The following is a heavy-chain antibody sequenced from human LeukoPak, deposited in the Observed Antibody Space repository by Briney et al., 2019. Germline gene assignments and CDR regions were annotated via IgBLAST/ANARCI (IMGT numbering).Heavy chain of an antibody. CDR2: SPYNSNT. Sequence: ASVKVSCKASGYTFTSYGISWVRQAPGQGLEWMGWSPYNSNTNYAQKFQGRVTMTTDTSTSTAYMELRSLRSDDTAVYYCAKEIWPTVTTPGRTYFDYWGQGTLVTV. CDR1: GYTFTSYG. CDR3: AKEIWPTVTTPGRTYFDY. D-gene: IGHD4-17*01. J-gene: IGHJ4*02. V-gene: IGHV1-18*04.